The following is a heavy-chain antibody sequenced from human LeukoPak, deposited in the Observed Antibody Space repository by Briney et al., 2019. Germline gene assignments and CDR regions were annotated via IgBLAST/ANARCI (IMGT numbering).Heavy chain of an antibody. CDR1: GFTFSSYA. D-gene: IGHD3-22*01. J-gene: IGHJ6*02. Sequence: PGGSLRLSCAASGFTFSSYAMSWVRQAPGKGLEWVSAISGSGGSTYYADSVKGRFTISRDNSKNTLYLQMNSLRAEDTAVYYCAKIAYYYDCSGDYRLYYYYYYGMDVWGQGTTVTVSS. V-gene: IGHV3-23*01. CDR2: ISGSGGST. CDR3: AKIAYYYDCSGDYRLYYYYYYGMDV.